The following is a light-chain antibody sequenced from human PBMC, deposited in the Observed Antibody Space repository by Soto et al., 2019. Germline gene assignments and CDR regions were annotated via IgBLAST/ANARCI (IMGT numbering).Light chain of an antibody. CDR2: DAS. Sequence: EVVFNQSPGSLSLSPGDRATLSCRASQSLVNTYVAWYQQKAGQAPRLLIYDASTRATGIPDRFSGSGPGTDFTLSISRLEPEDFAVYYCQSYGSSRTFGQGTKVDIK. CDR1: QSLVNTY. J-gene: IGKJ1*01. CDR3: QSYGSSRT. V-gene: IGKV3-20*01.